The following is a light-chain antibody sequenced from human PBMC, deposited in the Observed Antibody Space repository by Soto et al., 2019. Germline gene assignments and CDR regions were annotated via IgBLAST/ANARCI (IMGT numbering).Light chain of an antibody. Sequence: DIVLTQSPGTLSLSPGERATLSCRATQSVSANYLAWYQQKPGQGPRLLIYGASSRASGIPDRFSGSGSGTDFTLTISRLESEDFAVYYCQQYGSPPQTFGQGTKVDIK. CDR1: QSVSANY. CDR3: QQYGSPPQT. CDR2: GAS. V-gene: IGKV3-20*01. J-gene: IGKJ1*01.